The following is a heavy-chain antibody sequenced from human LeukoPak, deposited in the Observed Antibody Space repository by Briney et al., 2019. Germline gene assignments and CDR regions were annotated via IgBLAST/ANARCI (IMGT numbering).Heavy chain of an antibody. J-gene: IGHJ4*02. V-gene: IGHV3-21*01. CDR3: ARDYYDSSASATFDH. Sequence: GGSLRLSCAASGFTVSSNYMSWVRQAPGKGLEWVSSISSDRSYIKYADSVKGRFSISRDNTKNSLFLEMRSLRIEDTAVYFCARDYYDSSASATFDHWGQGNLVTISS. D-gene: IGHD3-22*01. CDR1: GFTVSSNY. CDR2: ISSDRSYI.